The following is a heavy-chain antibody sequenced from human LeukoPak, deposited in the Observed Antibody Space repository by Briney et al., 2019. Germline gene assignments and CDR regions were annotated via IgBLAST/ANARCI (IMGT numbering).Heavy chain of an antibody. CDR3: ARIGYDYDILTGYYDYYYGMDV. CDR2: INPNSGGT. D-gene: IGHD3-9*01. Sequence: ASVKVSCKASGYTFTGYYMHWVRQAPGQGLEWRGWINPNSGGTNYAQKFQGRVTMTRDTSISTAYMELSRLRSDDTAVYYCARIGYDYDILTGYYDYYYGMDVWAKGPRSPSP. V-gene: IGHV1-2*02. J-gene: IGHJ6*02. CDR1: GYTFTGYY.